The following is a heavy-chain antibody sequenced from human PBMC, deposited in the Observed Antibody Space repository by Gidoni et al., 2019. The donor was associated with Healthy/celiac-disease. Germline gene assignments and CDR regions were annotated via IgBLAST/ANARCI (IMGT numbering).Heavy chain of an antibody. CDR3: ARVVWWELPEAFDI. CDR1: GYTFTSYG. V-gene: IGHV1-18*04. Sequence: QVQLVQSGAEVKKPGASVTVSCTASGYTFTSYGISWVRQAPGQGLEWMGWISAYNGNTNYAQKLQGRVTMTKDTSTSTAYMELRRLRSDDTAVYYCARVVWWELPEAFDIWGQGTMVTVSS. J-gene: IGHJ3*02. CDR2: ISAYNGNT. D-gene: IGHD1-26*01.